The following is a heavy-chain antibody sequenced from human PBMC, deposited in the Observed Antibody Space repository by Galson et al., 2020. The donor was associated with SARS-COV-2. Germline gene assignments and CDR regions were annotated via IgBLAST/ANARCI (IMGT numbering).Heavy chain of an antibody. V-gene: IGHV4-59*01. Sequence: SQTLSLTCTVSDGPMSSYYWNWIRQPPGKGLEWIGYISYSGNTNYNPSLKSRVTMSVDLSKNQFSLNLSSVTAADTAVYFCARDPAPLYGDNFYYAMDVWDQGTTVTVSS. D-gene: IGHD4-17*01. CDR2: ISYSGNT. J-gene: IGHJ6*02. CDR3: ARDPAPLYGDNFYYAMDV. CDR1: DGPMSSYY.